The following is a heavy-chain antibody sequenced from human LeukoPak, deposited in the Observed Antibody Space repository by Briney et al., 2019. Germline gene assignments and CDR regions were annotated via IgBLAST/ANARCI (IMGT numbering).Heavy chain of an antibody. V-gene: IGHV4-30-4*01. D-gene: IGHD5-18*01. Sequence: PSQTLSLTCTVSGGSISSGDYYWSWIRQPPGKGLEWIGEINHSGSTNYNPSLKSRVTISVDTSKNQFSLKLSSVTAADTAVYYCARGLRYSFGHHANDYWGQGTLVTVSS. CDR3: ARGLRYSFGHHANDY. J-gene: IGHJ4*02. CDR2: INHSGST. CDR1: GGSISSGDYY.